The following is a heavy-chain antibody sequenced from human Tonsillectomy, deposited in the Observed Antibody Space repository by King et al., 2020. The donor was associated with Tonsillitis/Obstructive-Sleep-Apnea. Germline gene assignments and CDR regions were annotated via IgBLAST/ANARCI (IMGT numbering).Heavy chain of an antibody. CDR3: ARTEDYYYMDV. J-gene: IGHJ6*03. V-gene: IGHV3-11*05. Sequence: QLVQSGGVLVKPGGSLRLSCAASGFNFSDYYMNWIRQAPGRGHEWVSYISSSSGATTYADSVKGRFTISRDNAKNSLSLQMNSLRDEDTAVYYCARTEDYYYMDVWGKGTTVTVSS. CDR1: GFNFSDYY. CDR2: ISSSSGAT.